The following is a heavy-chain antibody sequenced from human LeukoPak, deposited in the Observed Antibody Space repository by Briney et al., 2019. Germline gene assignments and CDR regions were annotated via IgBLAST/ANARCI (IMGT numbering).Heavy chain of an antibody. D-gene: IGHD5-24*01. CDR2: INPSDGST. Sequence: GGSVKVSCKTSGYTFTNYYIHWVRQAPGQGLEWMGIINPSDGSTSYTQRFQGRVAMTGDTSTSTVYMEVSSLRSEDTAVYYCARDGYKVGVQWDYWGQGTLVTVAS. CDR1: GYTFTNYY. V-gene: IGHV1-46*01. J-gene: IGHJ4*02. CDR3: ARDGYKVGVQWDY.